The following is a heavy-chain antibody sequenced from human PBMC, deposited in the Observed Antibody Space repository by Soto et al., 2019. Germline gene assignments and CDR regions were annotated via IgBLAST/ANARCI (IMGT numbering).Heavy chain of an antibody. V-gene: IGHV4-4*02. CDR1: GGSISTNNW. D-gene: IGHD3-9*01. Sequence: SETLSLTCAVSGGSISTNNWWSWVRQPPGKGLEWVGEIYHSGSTNYNPSLKSRVTISVDKSKNQFSLKLSSVTAADTAVYYYATNETLTCQGDYYYGMDVWGQGTTVTVSS. CDR2: IYHSGST. CDR3: ATNETLTCQGDYYYGMDV. J-gene: IGHJ6*02.